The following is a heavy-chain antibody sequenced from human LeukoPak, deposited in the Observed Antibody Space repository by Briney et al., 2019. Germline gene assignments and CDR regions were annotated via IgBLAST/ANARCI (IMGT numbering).Heavy chain of an antibody. D-gene: IGHD4-11*01. Sequence: SETLSLTYTVSGGSFNRNSYYCAWIRQPPGIRLKRMGGISYSGLTHYNPSLDSGVTLSVDTSKSQFSLRLTSVTAADTSMYYCTRRPVTTYSNYGFPDYWGRGTLVTVSS. J-gene: IGHJ4*02. CDR1: GGSFNRNSYY. CDR2: ISYSGLT. V-gene: IGHV4-39*01. CDR3: TRRPVTTYSNYGFPDY.